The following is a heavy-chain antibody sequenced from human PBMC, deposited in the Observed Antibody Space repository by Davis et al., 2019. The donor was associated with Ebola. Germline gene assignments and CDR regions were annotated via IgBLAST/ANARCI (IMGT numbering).Heavy chain of an antibody. J-gene: IGHJ5*02. CDR3: ARYEYSSSSLWFDP. Sequence: GGSLRLSCAASGFTFSSYWMSWVRQAPGKGLEWVANIKQDGSEKYYVDSVKGRFTISRDNAKNSLYLQMNSLRDEDTAVYYCARYEYSSSSLWFDPWGQGTLVTVSS. V-gene: IGHV3-7*01. CDR1: GFTFSSYW. CDR2: IKQDGSEK. D-gene: IGHD6-6*01.